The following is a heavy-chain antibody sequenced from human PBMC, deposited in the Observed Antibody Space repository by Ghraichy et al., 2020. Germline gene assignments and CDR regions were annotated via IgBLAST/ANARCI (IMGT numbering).Heavy chain of an antibody. V-gene: IGHV1-69*13. Sequence: SVKVSCKASGGTFSSYAISWVRQAPGQGLEWMGGIIPIFGTANYAQKFQGRVTITADESTSTAYMELSSLRSEDTAVYYCARDSPYFYGDYHYFDYWGQGTLVTVSS. D-gene: IGHD4-17*01. CDR1: GGTFSSYA. J-gene: IGHJ4*02. CDR3: ARDSPYFYGDYHYFDY. CDR2: IIPIFGTA.